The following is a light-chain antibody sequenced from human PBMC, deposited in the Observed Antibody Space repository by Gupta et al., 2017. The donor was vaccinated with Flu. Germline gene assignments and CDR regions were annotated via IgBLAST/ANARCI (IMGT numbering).Light chain of an antibody. CDR2: GAS. V-gene: IGKV3-15*01. CDR1: QSVSSN. CDR3: QQYNNWPLT. J-gene: IGKJ4*01. Sequence: PATLSVSPGERATLSCRASQSVSSNLAWYQQKPGQAPRLLIYGASSRATGIPARFSGSGSGTVFTLTISSPQSEDFEVYYCQQYNNWPLTFGGGTKVEIK.